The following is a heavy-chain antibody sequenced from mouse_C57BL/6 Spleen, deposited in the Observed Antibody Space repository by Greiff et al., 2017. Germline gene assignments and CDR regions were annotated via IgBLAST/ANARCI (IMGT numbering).Heavy chain of an antibody. CDR3: APYDYGAWFAY. CDR2: IYPGDGDT. CDR1: GYAFSSSW. J-gene: IGHJ3*01. Sequence: VQLQQSGPELVKPGASVKISCKASGYAFSSSWMNWVKQRPGKGLEWIGRIYPGDGDTNYNGKFKGKATLTADKSSSTAYMQLSSLTSEDSAVYFCAPYDYGAWFAYWGQGTLVTVSA. V-gene: IGHV1-82*01. D-gene: IGHD2-4*01.